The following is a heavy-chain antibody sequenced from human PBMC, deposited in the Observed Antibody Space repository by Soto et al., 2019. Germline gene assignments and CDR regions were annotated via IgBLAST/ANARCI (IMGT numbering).Heavy chain of an antibody. J-gene: IGHJ4*02. Sequence: TVSSKFMSWVRQAPGKGLEWVSVLYSGGTTQNADSEKGRFTNSRDNSMNTLFLQMNSLRAEDTAVYYCAKDGNYDFWSGYYTESVYFDYWGQGTLVTVSS. D-gene: IGHD3-3*01. CDR3: AKDGNYDFWSGYYTESVYFDY. CDR2: LYSGGTT. V-gene: IGHV3-53*01. CDR1: TVSSKF.